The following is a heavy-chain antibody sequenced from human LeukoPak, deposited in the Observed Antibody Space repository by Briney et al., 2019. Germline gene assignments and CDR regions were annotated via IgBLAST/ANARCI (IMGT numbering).Heavy chain of an antibody. V-gene: IGHV6-1*01. CDR3: ATENSSGWYFSPGLSNWFDP. CDR2: TYYRSKWYN. J-gene: IGHJ5*02. D-gene: IGHD6-19*01. CDR1: GDSVSSNSAA. Sequence: SQTLSLTCAISGDSVSSNSAAWNWIRQSPSRGLEWLGRTYYRSKWYNDYAVSVKSRITINPDTSKNQFSLQLNSVTPEDTAVYYCATENSSGWYFSPGLSNWFDPWGQGTLVTVSS.